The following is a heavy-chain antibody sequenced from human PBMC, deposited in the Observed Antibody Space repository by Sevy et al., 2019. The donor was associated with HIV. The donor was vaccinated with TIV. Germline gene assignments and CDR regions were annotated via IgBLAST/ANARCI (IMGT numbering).Heavy chain of an antibody. CDR2: VRSRANGYAT. D-gene: IGHD3-22*01. J-gene: IGHJ6*03. V-gene: IGHV3-73*01. Sequence: GGSLRLSCPASGFTFSGSAMVWVRQASGKGLEWVGHVRSRANGYATAHGASVKGRFTISREDSKNTAYLQMNSLKTEDTALYFCTRRYYDSSGPQYYYMDVWGKGTTVTVSS. CDR1: GFTFSGSA. CDR3: TRRYYDSSGPQYYYMDV.